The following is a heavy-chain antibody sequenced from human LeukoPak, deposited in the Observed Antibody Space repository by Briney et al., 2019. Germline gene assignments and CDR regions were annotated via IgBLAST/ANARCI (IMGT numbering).Heavy chain of an antibody. D-gene: IGHD3-22*01. Sequence: SVMVSCKASGGTFSSYAISWVRQAPGQGLEWMGGIIPIFGTANYAQKFQGRVTITTDESTSTAYMELSSLRSEDRAVYYCARVNLDRDSSGFAFDYWGQGTLVTVSS. V-gene: IGHV1-69*05. CDR3: ARVNLDRDSSGFAFDY. CDR1: GGTFSSYA. CDR2: IIPIFGTA. J-gene: IGHJ4*02.